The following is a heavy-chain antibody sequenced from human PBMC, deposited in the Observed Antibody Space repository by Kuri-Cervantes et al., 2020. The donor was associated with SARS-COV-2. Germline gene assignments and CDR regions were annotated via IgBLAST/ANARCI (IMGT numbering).Heavy chain of an antibody. D-gene: IGHD2-2*01. CDR3: ARKGCSSTSCYYYYYYYMDV. CDR1: GFTFSSYW. V-gene: IGHV3-7*02. Sequence: GESLKISCAASGFTFSSYWMSWVRQAPGKGLEWVANIKQDGSEKYYVDSVKGRFTISRDNAKNSLYLQMNSLRAEDTAVYYCARKGCSSTSCYYYYYYYMDVWGKGTTVTVSS. CDR2: IKQDGSEK. J-gene: IGHJ6*03.